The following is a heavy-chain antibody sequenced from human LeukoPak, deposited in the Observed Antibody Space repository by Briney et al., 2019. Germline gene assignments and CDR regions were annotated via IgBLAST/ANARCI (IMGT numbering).Heavy chain of an antibody. Sequence: HPGRSLRLSCAASRITFAEYAMHWVRQAPGKGLEWVSGISWNSGSIGHADSVKGRFTMSRDDSKNTLYLQMNSLRPDDTAVYYCAKIPATDPIDFWGQGTLVTVSS. J-gene: IGHJ4*02. CDR3: AKIPATDPIDF. CDR2: ISWNSGSI. CDR1: RITFAEYA. V-gene: IGHV3-9*01. D-gene: IGHD6-13*01.